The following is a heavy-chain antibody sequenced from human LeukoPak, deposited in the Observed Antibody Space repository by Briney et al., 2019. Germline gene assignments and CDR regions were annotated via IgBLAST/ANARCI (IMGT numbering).Heavy chain of an antibody. CDR2: IYSGGGT. CDR1: GITFSSYA. Sequence: GGSLRLSCAASGITFSSYAMSWVRQAPGKGLEWVSLIYSGGGTNYADSVKGRFTISRDSSKNTLYLQMNSLRVEDTAFYYCARAPSYDSTYFDLWGQGTLVTVSS. V-gene: IGHV3-23*03. CDR3: ARAPSYDSTYFDL. D-gene: IGHD3-22*01. J-gene: IGHJ4*02.